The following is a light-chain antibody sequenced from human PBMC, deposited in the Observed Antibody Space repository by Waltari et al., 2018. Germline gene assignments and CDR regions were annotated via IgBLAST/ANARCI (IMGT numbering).Light chain of an antibody. V-gene: IGLV2-14*03. Sequence: QSALTQPASVSGSPGQSITISCTGTSSDVGGYNYVSWYQQHPGKAPKLMIYDVRNRPSGVSHRFSGPKAGNTASLTISGLQAEDEADYYCSSYTSSSTLVFGGVTKLTVL. J-gene: IGLJ2*01. CDR3: SSYTSSSTLV. CDR1: SSDVGGYNY. CDR2: DVR.